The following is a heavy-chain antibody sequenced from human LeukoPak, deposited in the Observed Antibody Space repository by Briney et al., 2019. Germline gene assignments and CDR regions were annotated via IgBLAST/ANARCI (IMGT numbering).Heavy chain of an antibody. Sequence: SGPTLVNPTQTLTLTCDFSGFSLSTSGVGVGWIRQPPGKALDWLALIDWNDDKYYSPSLQSRLTIARDTSKNQVVLTLTNMDPVDTATYFCVRRRDCTTTSCYRRWYFDLWGRGTLVTVSS. CDR3: VRRRDCTTTSCYRRWYFDL. CDR1: GFSLSTSGVG. D-gene: IGHD2-2*01. V-gene: IGHV2-5*01. J-gene: IGHJ2*01. CDR2: IDWNDDK.